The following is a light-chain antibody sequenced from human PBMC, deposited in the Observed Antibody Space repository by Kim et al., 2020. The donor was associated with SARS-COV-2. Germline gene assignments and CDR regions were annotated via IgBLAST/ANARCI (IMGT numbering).Light chain of an antibody. CDR3: AAWDDSLNSWA. CDR2: SNG. Sequence: QSVLTQPPSASGTPGQKVTISCSGSSANIGSNPVDWYQQVPGTAPKLLIYSNGQRPSGVPDRFSGSESGTSASLAITGLQSDDEADYYCAAWDDSLNSWAFGGGTKVTVL. V-gene: IGLV1-44*01. CDR1: SANIGSNP. J-gene: IGLJ3*02.